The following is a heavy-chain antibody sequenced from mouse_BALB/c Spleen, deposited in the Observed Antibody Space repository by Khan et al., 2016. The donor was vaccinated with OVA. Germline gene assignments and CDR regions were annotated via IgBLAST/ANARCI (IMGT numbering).Heavy chain of an antibody. Sequence: VQLQESGPGLVAPSQSLSITCTISWFSLTNYGIHWVRQPPGKGLEWLVVIWSDGSTNYNSALKSRLTISKDNSKNQIFLKMDSLQTDDTAMYFCARQPYYHYNIMDYWGQGTSVTVSS. D-gene: IGHD2-10*01. CDR1: WFSLTNYG. CDR2: IWSDGST. J-gene: IGHJ4*01. V-gene: IGHV2-6-1*01. CDR3: ARQPYYHYNIMDY.